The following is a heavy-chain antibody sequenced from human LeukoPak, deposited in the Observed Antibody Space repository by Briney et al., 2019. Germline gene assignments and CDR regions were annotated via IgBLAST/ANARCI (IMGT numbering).Heavy chain of an antibody. CDR2: IRGSGGGT. J-gene: IGHJ4*02. CDR3: VKARMPHCGTDCLES. D-gene: IGHD2-21*02. Sequence: GESLRLSCAASGFTFSNYGMSWVRQAPGKGLEWVSVIRGSGGGTYYAASVKGQFTISRDNSKNTVYLQMNSLRAEDTAVYYCVKARMPHCGTDCLESWGQGTLVTVSS. V-gene: IGHV3-23*01. CDR1: GFTFSNYG.